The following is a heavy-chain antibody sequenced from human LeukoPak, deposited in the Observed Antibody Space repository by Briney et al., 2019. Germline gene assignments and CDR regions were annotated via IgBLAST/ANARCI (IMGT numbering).Heavy chain of an antibody. Sequence: PSETLSLTCTVSGGSISSYYWSWIRQPPGKGLEWVGSIFYSGSTNYNPSLKSRVTMSVDTSKNQFSLKLSSVTAADTAVYFCARSHYYDTGMDVWGQGTTVTVSS. CDR2: IFYSGST. CDR3: ARSHYYDTGMDV. V-gene: IGHV4-59*01. J-gene: IGHJ6*02. CDR1: GGSISSYY. D-gene: IGHD3-22*01.